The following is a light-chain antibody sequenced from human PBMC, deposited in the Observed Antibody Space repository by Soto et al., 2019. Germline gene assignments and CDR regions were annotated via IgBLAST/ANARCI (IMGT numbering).Light chain of an antibody. CDR1: NSDVGGFNY. V-gene: IGLV2-14*01. CDR2: EVS. Sequence: QSALTQPASVSGSPGQSITISCTGTNSDVGGFNYVSWYQQHPGKAPKLMIYEVSSRPSGVSNRFSGSKSGNAASLTISGLQAEDEADYYCSSYRSGGTAVFGGGTKLTVL. CDR3: SSYRSGGTAV. J-gene: IGLJ2*01.